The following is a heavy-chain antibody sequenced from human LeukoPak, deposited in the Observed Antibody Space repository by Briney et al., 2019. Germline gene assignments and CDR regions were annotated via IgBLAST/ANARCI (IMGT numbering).Heavy chain of an antibody. Sequence: PGGSLRLSCAASGYTFSDNSLNWVRQAPGKGLEWISYISPYSGTIYYADSVKGRFTISRDNAKNSLYLQMNSLRAEDTAVYYCARRKYCGGDCLAYYFDYWGQGTLVTVSS. CDR1: GYTFSDNS. CDR2: ISPYSGTI. CDR3: ARRKYCGGDCLAYYFDY. D-gene: IGHD2-21*02. V-gene: IGHV3-48*04. J-gene: IGHJ4*02.